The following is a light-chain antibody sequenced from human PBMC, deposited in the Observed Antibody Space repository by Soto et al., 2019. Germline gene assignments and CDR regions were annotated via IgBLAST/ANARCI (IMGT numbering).Light chain of an antibody. J-gene: IGKJ1*01. V-gene: IGKV3-15*01. Sequence: EIVMTQSPATLSVSPGESAALSCRASQSIGTNLAWYQQKPGQAPRLLIYGASTRVSGVPARFSGSGSGTDSTLTISSLQSEDFAVYHCQQYFNWWTFGQGTKVDIK. CDR2: GAS. CDR1: QSIGTN. CDR3: QQYFNWWT.